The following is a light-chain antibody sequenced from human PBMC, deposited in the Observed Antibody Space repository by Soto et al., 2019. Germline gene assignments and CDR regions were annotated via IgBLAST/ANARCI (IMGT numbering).Light chain of an antibody. CDR3: QQYNSYSGT. V-gene: IGKV1-5*03. CDR2: KAS. CDR1: QTISSW. Sequence: DIQMTQSPSTLSASLRDRVTITCRASQTISSWLAWFQQRPGRAPKFLIYKASSLKNGVPLRFSGSGSGTEFTLTISSLQPDDFATYYCQQYNSYSGTFGQRTKVDIK. J-gene: IGKJ1*01.